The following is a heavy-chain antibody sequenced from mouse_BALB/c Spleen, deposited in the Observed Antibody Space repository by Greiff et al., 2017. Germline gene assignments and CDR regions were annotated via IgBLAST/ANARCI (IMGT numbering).Heavy chain of an antibody. V-gene: IGHV5-9-4*01. J-gene: IGHJ2*01. CDR2: ISSGGSYT. D-gene: IGHD1-1*01. CDR1: GFTFSSYA. CDR3: ARECYGSSYFDY. Sequence: EVQGVESGGGLVKPGGSLKLSCAASGFTFSSYAMSWVRQSPEKRLEWVAEISSGGSYTYYPDTVTGRFTISRDNAKNTLYLEMSSLRSEDTAMYYCARECYGSSYFDYWGQGTTLTVSS.